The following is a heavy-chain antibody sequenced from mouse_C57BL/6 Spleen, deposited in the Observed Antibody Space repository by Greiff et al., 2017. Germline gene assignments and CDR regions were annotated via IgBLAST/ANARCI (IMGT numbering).Heavy chain of an antibody. D-gene: IGHD2-3*01. Sequence: QVHVKQPGAELVMPGASVKLSCKASGYTFTSYWMHWVKQRPGQGLEWIGEIDPSDRYTNYNQKFKGKSTLTVDKSSSTAYMQLSSLTSEDSAVYYCARSIDGCHAMDYWGQGTSVTVSS. J-gene: IGHJ4*01. V-gene: IGHV1-69*01. CDR3: ARSIDGCHAMDY. CDR2: IDPSDRYT. CDR1: GYTFTSYW.